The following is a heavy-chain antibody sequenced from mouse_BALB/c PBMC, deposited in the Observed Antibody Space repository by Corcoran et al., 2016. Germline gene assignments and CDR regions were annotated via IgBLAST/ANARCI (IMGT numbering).Heavy chain of an antibody. V-gene: IGHV9-2-1*01. J-gene: IGHJ2*01. Sequence: QIQLVQSGPELKKPGETVKISCKASGYTFTDYSMHWVKQAPGKGLKWMGWINTETGEPTYADDFKGRFAFSLETSASTAYLQINNLKNEDTATYFCARGLRQGFDYWGQGTTLTVSS. CDR3: ARGLRQGFDY. CDR2: INTETGEP. D-gene: IGHD2-4*01. CDR1: GYTFTDYS.